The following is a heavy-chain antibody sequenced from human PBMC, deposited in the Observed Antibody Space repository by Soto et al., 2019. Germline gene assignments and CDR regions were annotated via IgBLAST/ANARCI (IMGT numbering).Heavy chain of an antibody. J-gene: IGHJ5*02. V-gene: IGHV3-48*01. Sequence: GGSLRLSCAASEFTFSTYAMTWVRQAPGKGLEWLSYISSNSVTIYYADSVRGRFTIFRDNAKNSLYLQMNSLRAEDTAVYYCARDQRRAVAGKGGWFDPWGQGTLVTVSS. CDR2: ISSNSVTI. CDR3: ARDQRRAVAGKGGWFDP. D-gene: IGHD6-19*01. CDR1: EFTFSTYA.